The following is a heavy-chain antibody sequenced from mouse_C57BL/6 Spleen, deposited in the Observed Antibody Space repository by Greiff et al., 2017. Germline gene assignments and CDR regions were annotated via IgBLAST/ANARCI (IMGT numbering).Heavy chain of an antibody. CDR3: TREDYGSSYAFDY. J-gene: IGHJ2*01. V-gene: IGHV1-15*01. CDR1: GYTFTDYE. D-gene: IGHD1-1*01. Sequence: QVQLQQSGAELVRPGASVTLSCKASGYTFTDYEMHWVKQTPVHGLEWIGAIDPETGGTAYNQKFKGKAILTADKSSSTAYMELRSLTSEDSAVYYCTREDYGSSYAFDYWGQGTTLTVSS. CDR2: IDPETGGT.